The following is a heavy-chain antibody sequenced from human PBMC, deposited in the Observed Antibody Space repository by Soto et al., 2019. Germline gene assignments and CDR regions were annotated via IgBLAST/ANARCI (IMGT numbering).Heavy chain of an antibody. D-gene: IGHD2-15*01. CDR2: IYYSGST. CDR3: ARAPRGYCSGGSCEDTRGNWFDP. Sequence: SETLSLTCTVSGGSISSGGYYWSWIRQHPGKGLEWIGYIYYSGSTYYNPSLKSRVTISVDTSKNQFSLKLSSVTAADTAVYYCARAPRGYCSGGSCEDTRGNWFDPWGQGTLVTVSS. CDR1: GGSISSGGYY. J-gene: IGHJ5*02. V-gene: IGHV4-31*03.